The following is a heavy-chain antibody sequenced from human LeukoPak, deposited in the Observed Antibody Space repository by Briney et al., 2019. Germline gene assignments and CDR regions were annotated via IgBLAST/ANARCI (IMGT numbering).Heavy chain of an antibody. CDR2: ISAYNGDT. V-gene: IGHV1-18*01. Sequence: ASVKVSCKASGYIFTNYAVSWVRQAPGQSLEWMGWISAYNGDTDYAQKFQGRLTMTTDTSTSTAYMELRSLRSDDTAVYYCARGNTIPLAWFDPWGQGTLVTVSS. J-gene: IGHJ5*02. CDR1: GYIFTNYA. D-gene: IGHD1/OR15-1a*01. CDR3: ARGNTIPLAWFDP.